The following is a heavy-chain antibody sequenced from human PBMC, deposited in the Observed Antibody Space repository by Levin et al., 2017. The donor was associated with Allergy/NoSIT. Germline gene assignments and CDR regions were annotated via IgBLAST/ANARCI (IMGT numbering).Heavy chain of an antibody. J-gene: IGHJ4*02. CDR1: GFTFSGYG. CDR2: ISYDGTNE. V-gene: IGHV3-30*18. Sequence: GESLKISCAASGFTFSGYGMHWVRQAPGKGLEWVAFISYDGTNEYYADSVKGRFTISRVNSENTLYLQMNSLRVEDTALYYCAKDRGQRQYCDNWGQGTLVTVSS. CDR3: AKDRGQRQYCDN.